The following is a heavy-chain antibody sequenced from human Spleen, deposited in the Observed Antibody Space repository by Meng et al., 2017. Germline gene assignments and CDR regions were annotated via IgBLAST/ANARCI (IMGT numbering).Heavy chain of an antibody. Sequence: SETLSLTCAVSGYSISSGYNWGWIRQPPGKGLEWIGSLYHSGNTYYNPSLKSRVTISADTSKNHFSLKLSSVTAADTAVYYCARGLGPKPFDYWGQGTLVTVSS. CDR1: GYSISSGYN. J-gene: IGHJ4*02. CDR2: LYHSGNT. V-gene: IGHV4-38-2*01. D-gene: IGHD7-27*01. CDR3: ARGLGPKPFDY.